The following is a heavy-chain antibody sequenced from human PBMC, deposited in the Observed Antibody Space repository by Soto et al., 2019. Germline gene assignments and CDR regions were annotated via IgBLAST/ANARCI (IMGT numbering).Heavy chain of an antibody. J-gene: IGHJ6*02. Sequence: GGSLRLSCAASGFTFSDYYMSWIRQAPGKGLEWVSYISSSSSYTNYADSVKGRFTISRDNAKNSLYLQMNSPRAEDTAVYYCARDRRCSSTSCYDYYCYGMDVWGQGTTVTVSS. CDR1: GFTFSDYY. D-gene: IGHD2-2*01. V-gene: IGHV3-11*05. CDR3: ARDRRCSSTSCYDYYCYGMDV. CDR2: ISSSSSYT.